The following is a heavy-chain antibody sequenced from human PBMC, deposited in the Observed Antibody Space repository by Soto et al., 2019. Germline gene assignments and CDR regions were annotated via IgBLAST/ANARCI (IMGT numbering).Heavy chain of an antibody. Sequence: QVQLQESGPGLVKPSETLSLTCTVSGGSVSSHHWTWIRQPPGTGLEWIGAYSDSTSYSPSLKSRVTRSADTPKNHISLKLSSVTAADTAVYYCTTHRRCGGGRGYWGHGTLVTVSS. D-gene: IGHD3-16*01. CDR2: AYSDST. J-gene: IGHJ4*01. V-gene: IGHV4-59*08. CDR1: GGSVSSHH. CDR3: TTHRRCGGGRGY.